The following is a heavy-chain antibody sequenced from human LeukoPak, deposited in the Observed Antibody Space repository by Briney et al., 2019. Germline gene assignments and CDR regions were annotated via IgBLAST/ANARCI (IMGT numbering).Heavy chain of an antibody. CDR3: ARVVPTYDYVWGSYRGGSFDY. D-gene: IGHD3-16*02. CDR2: IYYSGST. Sequence: PSETLSLTCTVSGGSISSSSYYWGRLRQPPGKGLEWIGSIYYSGSTYYNPSLKSRVTISVDTSKNQFSLKLSSVTAADTAVYYCARVVPTYDYVWGSYRGGSFDYWGQGTLVTVSS. J-gene: IGHJ4*02. CDR1: GGSISSSSYY. V-gene: IGHV4-39*01.